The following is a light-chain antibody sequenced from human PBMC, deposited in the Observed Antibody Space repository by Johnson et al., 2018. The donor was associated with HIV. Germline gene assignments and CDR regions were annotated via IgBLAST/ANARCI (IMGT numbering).Light chain of an antibody. CDR3: GTWDGSLSVYV. J-gene: IGLJ1*01. V-gene: IGLV1-51*02. Sequence: QSVLTQPPSVSAAPGQKVTISCSGTSSNIRNNYVSWYQQLPGTAPKLLIYENNKRPSGIPDRFSGSKSGTSATLGITGLQTGDEADYYCGTWDGSLSVYVFGTWTKVTVL. CDR2: ENN. CDR1: SSNIRNNY.